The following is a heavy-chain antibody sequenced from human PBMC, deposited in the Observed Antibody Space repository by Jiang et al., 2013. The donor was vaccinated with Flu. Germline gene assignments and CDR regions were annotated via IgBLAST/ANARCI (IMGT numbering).Heavy chain of an antibody. Sequence: WVRQAPGQGLEWMGRIIPILGIANYAQKFQGRVTITADKSTSTAYMELSSLRSEDTAVYYCAIQGEHWFDPWGQGTLVTVSS. CDR2: IIPILGIA. D-gene: IGHD1-26*01. J-gene: IGHJ5*02. CDR3: AIQGEHWFDP. V-gene: IGHV1-69*02.